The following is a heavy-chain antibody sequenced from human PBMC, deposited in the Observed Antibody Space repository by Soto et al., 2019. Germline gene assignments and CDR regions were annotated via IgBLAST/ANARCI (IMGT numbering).Heavy chain of an antibody. CDR3: ARGYSFTYGFDY. V-gene: IGHV3-48*03. CDR1: GFSFSNYE. CDR2: ISSTSTT. J-gene: IGHJ4*02. D-gene: IGHD5-12*01. Sequence: SLRLSCAASGFSFSNYEMNWVRQAPGKGLEWVSFISSTSTTYYADSVKGRFTFSRDNAKNSLSLQMNSLRAEDTAVYYCARGYSFTYGFDYWGQGTLVTVS.